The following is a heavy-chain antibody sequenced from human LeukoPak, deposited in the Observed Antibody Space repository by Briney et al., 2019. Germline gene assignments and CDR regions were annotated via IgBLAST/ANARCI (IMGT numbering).Heavy chain of an antibody. CDR3: ARDLPYYDRSGMAFDY. CDR1: GFTFSTYW. CDR2: IKQDGSEK. D-gene: IGHD3-22*01. Sequence: PGGSLRLSCAASGFTFSTYWMSWVRQAPGKGLEWAANIKQDGSEKYYVDSVKGRFTISRDNAKNSLYLQMNSLRAEDTALYYCARDLPYYDRSGMAFDYWGQGTLVTVSS. J-gene: IGHJ4*02. V-gene: IGHV3-7*03.